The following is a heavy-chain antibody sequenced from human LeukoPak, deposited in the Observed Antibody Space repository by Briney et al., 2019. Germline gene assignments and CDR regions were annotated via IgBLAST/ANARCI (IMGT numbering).Heavy chain of an antibody. CDR1: GFTVSSNY. D-gene: IGHD3-9*01. V-gene: IGHV3-66*01. J-gene: IGHJ4*02. CDR2: IYSGGST. CDR3: AKKRYFGSAYFDY. Sequence: TGGSLRLSCAASGFTVSSNYMSWVRQAPGKGLEWVSVIYSGGSTYYADSVKGRFTISRDNSKNTLYLQMNSLRAEDTAVYYCAKKRYFGSAYFDYWGQGTLVTVSS.